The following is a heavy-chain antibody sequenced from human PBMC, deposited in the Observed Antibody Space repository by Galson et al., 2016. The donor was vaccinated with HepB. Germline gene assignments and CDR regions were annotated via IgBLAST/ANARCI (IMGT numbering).Heavy chain of an antibody. CDR3: VRGGGDSWFDY. J-gene: IGHJ4*02. CDR1: GYTFTRYT. V-gene: IGHV1-3*01. D-gene: IGHD6-13*01. Sequence: SVKVSCKASGYTFTRYTLHWVRQAPGERLEWMGWISAGTGNTKYSQTFQGRVTLTRDTFATTVYMELSSLTSEDTAIYYCVRGGGDSWFDYWGQGTLVTVSS. CDR2: ISAGTGNT.